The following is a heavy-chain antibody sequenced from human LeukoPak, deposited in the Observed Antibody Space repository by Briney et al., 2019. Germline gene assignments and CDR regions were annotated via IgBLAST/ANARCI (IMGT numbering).Heavy chain of an antibody. CDR2: ISSNGGST. Sequence: GGSLRLSCAASEFTFSSYAMHWVRQAPGKGLEYVSAISSNGGSTYYADSVKGRFTISRDNSKNTLYLQMSSLRAEDTAVYYCVKGGHSSSWYGLGYYFDYWGQGTLVTVSS. V-gene: IGHV3-64D*06. D-gene: IGHD6-13*01. J-gene: IGHJ4*02. CDR3: VKGGHSSSWYGLGYYFDY. CDR1: EFTFSSYA.